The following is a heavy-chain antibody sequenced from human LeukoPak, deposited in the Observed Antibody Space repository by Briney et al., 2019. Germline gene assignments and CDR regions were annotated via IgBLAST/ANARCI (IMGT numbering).Heavy chain of an antibody. Sequence: GSVKVSCKASGYTFSDSFMHWVRQAPGQGPDWMGRLHINTGASNYAQKFQGRVTMTRDPSLNTAYLELSSLRSDDTAVYYCARSPPVGPTTSPDFWGQGTLVTVSS. J-gene: IGHJ4*02. CDR1: GYTFSDSF. CDR3: ARSPPVGPTTSPDF. D-gene: IGHD2-2*01. V-gene: IGHV1-2*06. CDR2: LHINTGAS.